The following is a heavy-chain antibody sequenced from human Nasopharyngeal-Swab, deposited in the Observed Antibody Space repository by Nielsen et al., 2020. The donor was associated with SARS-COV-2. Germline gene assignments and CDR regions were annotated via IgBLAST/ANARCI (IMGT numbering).Heavy chain of an antibody. J-gene: IGHJ4*02. V-gene: IGHV3-23*01. CDR3: AKSRQWLAEY. D-gene: IGHD6-19*01. Sequence: GESLKISCAASGFTFSSYAMSWVRQAPGKGLEWVSAISGSGGSTYYADSVKGRFTTSRDNSKNTLYLQMNSLRAEDTAVYYCAKSRQWLAEYWGQGTLVTVSS. CDR2: ISGSGGST. CDR1: GFTFSSYA.